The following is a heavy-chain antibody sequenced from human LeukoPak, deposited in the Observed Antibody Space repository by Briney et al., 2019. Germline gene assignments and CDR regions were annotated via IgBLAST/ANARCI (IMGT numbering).Heavy chain of an antibody. CDR3: AEGEADDSSGADAFDI. CDR2: IWYDGSNK. J-gene: IGHJ3*02. V-gene: IGHV3-33*06. D-gene: IGHD3-22*01. Sequence: PGGSLRLSCAASGFTFSSYGMHWVRQAPGKGLEWVAVIWYDGSNKYYAGSVKGRFTISRDNSKNTLYLQMNSLRAEDTAVYYCAEGEADDSSGADAFDIWGQETMVTVSS. CDR1: GFTFSSYG.